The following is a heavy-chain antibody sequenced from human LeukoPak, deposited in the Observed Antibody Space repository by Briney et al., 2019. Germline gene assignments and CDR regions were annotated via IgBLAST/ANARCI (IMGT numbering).Heavy chain of an antibody. J-gene: IGHJ5*02. CDR2: INHSGST. CDR1: GVSFSGYY. D-gene: IGHD2-2*01. V-gene: IGHV4-34*01. CDR3: ASRTYCSSTSCSYNWFDP. Sequence: PSETLSLTCAVYGVSFSGYYWSWLRQPPGKGLEWIGEINHSGSTNYNPSLKSRVTISVDTSKNQFSLKLSSVTAADPAVYYCASRTYCSSTSCSYNWFDPWGQGTLVTVSS.